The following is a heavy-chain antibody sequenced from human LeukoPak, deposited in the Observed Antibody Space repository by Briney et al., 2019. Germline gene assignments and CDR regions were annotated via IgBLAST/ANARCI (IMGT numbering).Heavy chain of an antibody. CDR1: GGSISSYY. CDR2: TYTSGST. Sequence: KPSATLSLTCAVSGGSISSYYWSWIRQPAGKGVEWSGRTYTSGSTNYKPSLKSRVTMSVDTSKNQFSLKLSSVTAADTAVYYCARGSYLADYWGQGTLVTVSS. D-gene: IGHD6-6*01. J-gene: IGHJ4*02. CDR3: ARGSYLADY. V-gene: IGHV4-4*07.